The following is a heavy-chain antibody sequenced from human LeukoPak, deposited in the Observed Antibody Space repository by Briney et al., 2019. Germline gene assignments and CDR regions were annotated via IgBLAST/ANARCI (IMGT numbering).Heavy chain of an antibody. CDR3: ASNYDILTGYLTDAFDI. CDR2: VNPNSGGT. V-gene: IGHV1-2*06. D-gene: IGHD3-9*01. Sequence: ASVKVSCKASGYTFTGYYMLWVRQAPGQGLEWMGRVNPNSGGTNYAQKFQGRVTMTRDTSISTAYMELSRLRSDDTAVYYCASNYDILTGYLTDAFDIWGQGTMVTVSS. J-gene: IGHJ3*02. CDR1: GYTFTGYY.